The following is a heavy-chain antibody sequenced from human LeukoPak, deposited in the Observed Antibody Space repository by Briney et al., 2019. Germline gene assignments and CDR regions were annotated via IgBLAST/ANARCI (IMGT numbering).Heavy chain of an antibody. J-gene: IGHJ4*02. CDR1: GLTFSDYT. CDR2: ISSSSSTI. V-gene: IGHV3-48*01. D-gene: IGHD2-2*03. CDR3: ASVGHCTSSSCPYYFDY. Sequence: GGSLRLSCAASGLTFSDYTMNWVRQAPGKGLEWVSYISSSSSTISYADSVKGRFTICRDNAKNSLFLQMNSLRAEDTAVYYCASVGHCTSSSCPYYFDYWGQGTLVTVSS.